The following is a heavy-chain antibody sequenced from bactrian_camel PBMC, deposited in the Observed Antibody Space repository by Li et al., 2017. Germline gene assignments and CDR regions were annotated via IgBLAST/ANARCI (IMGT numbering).Heavy chain of an antibody. CDR2: ISSDGRT. D-gene: IGHD3*01. CDR1: GFSLATFDSD. J-gene: IGHJ4*01. Sequence: HVQLVESGGGSVQAGGSLRLSCTASGFSLATFDSDMGWYRPTPGNECELVASISSDGRTYYADSVNGRFTISQRNAGTTLSLQMNSLKPEDTAMYYCAADRIVGRPLDCYSTSWSLRSPYWGQGTQVTV. CDR3: AADRIVGRPLDCYSTSWSLRSPY. V-gene: IGHV3S55*01.